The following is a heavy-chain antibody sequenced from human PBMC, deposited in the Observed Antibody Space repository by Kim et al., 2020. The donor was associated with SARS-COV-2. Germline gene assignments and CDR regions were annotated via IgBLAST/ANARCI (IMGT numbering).Heavy chain of an antibody. J-gene: IGHJ4*02. CDR1: GFTFSSYA. Sequence: GGSLRLSCAASGFTFSSYAMSWVRQAPGKGLEWVSAISGSGGSTYYADSVKGRFTISRDNSKNTLYLQMNSLRAEDTAVYYCAKGEGSGWFSLFVVDYWGQGTLVTVSS. CDR2: ISGSGGST. V-gene: IGHV3-23*01. D-gene: IGHD6-19*01. CDR3: AKGEGSGWFSLFVVDY.